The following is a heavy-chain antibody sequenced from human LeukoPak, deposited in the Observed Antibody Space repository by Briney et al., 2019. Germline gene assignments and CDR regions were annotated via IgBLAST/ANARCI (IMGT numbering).Heavy chain of an antibody. D-gene: IGHD3-16*02. CDR2: IKDDGSDK. CDR1: GFTFRNYW. V-gene: IGHV3-7*01. CDR3: AKDLGLPYDYVWGSYRSSFDY. J-gene: IGHJ4*02. Sequence: GGSLRLSCGASGFTFRNYWMNWVRQAPGKGLEWVANIKDDGSDKYYVDSVKGRFSISKDNAKNALYLQMNSLRAEDTAVYYCAKDLGLPYDYVWGSYRSSFDYWGQGTLVTVSS.